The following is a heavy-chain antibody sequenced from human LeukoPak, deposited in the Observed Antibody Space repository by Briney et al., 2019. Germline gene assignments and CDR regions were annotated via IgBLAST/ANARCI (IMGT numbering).Heavy chain of an antibody. CDR2: ISSSSSYI. CDR3: ARDRSQYYDSSGYYHDY. Sequence: PGGSLRLSCAASGFTFSSYSMNWVRQAPGKGLEWVSSISSSSSYIYYADSVKGRFTISRDNAKNSLYLQMNSLRAEDTAVYYCARDRSQYYDSSGYYHDYWGKGTLVTVSS. J-gene: IGHJ4*02. D-gene: IGHD3-22*01. CDR1: GFTFSSYS. V-gene: IGHV3-21*01.